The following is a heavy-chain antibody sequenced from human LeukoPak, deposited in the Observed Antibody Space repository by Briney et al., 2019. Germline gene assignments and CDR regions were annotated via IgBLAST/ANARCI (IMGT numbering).Heavy chain of an antibody. CDR1: GFTFSSYA. V-gene: IGHV3-23*01. CDR2: ISGSGGST. D-gene: IGHD3-10*01. J-gene: IGHJ4*02. Sequence: GGSLRLSCAASGFTFSSYAMSWVRQAPGKGLEWVSVISGSGGSTYYADSVKGRFTISRDNSKNTLYLQMNSLRAEDTAVYYCAKTGSGSYYNGDYWGQGTLVTVSS. CDR3: AKTGSGSYYNGDY.